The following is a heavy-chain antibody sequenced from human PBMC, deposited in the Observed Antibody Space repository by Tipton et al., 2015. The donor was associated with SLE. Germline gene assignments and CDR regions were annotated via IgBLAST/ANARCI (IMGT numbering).Heavy chain of an antibody. CDR1: GGSFSGYY. D-gene: IGHD6-25*01. CDR2: INHSGST. Sequence: TLSLTCAVYGGSFSGYYWSWIRQPPGKGLEWIGEINHSGSTNYNPSLKSRVTISVDTSKKQFSLKLSSVTAADTAVYYYARESFQQRDDYWGQGTLVTVSS. CDR3: ARESFQQRDDY. J-gene: IGHJ4*02. V-gene: IGHV4-34*01.